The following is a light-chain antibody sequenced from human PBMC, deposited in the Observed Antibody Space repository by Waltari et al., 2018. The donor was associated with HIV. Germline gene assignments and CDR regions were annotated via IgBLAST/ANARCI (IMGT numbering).Light chain of an antibody. CDR3: GTWDSSLSGYV. J-gene: IGLJ1*01. Sequence: QSVLTQPPSVSAAPGQKVTISCSGSSSHIGSHFVSWYQQLPGTAPNLLIYDNNMRPSGIPDRFSGSKSGASATLGITGLQTGDEADYYCGTWDSSLSGYVFGTGTKVTVL. V-gene: IGLV1-51*01. CDR2: DNN. CDR1: SSHIGSHF.